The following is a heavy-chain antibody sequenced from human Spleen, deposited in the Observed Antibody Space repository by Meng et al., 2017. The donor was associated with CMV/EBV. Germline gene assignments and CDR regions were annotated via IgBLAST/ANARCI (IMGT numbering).Heavy chain of an antibody. D-gene: IGHD6-6*01. CDR2: INWNGGST. J-gene: IGHJ4*02. V-gene: IGHV3-20*04. CDR3: AREVIAARRGAIDY. CDR1: GFTFDNYA. Sequence: GESLKISCAASGFTFDNYAMHWVRQAPGKGLEWVSGINWNGGSTSYADSVKGRFTISRDNAKNSLYLQMNSLRAEDTAVYYCAREVIAARRGAIDYWGQGTLVTVSS.